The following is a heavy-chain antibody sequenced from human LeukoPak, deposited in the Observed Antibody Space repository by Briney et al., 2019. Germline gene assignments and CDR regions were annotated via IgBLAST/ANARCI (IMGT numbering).Heavy chain of an antibody. CDR3: AREGAVPGIDP. CDR1: GYSITTGFS. D-gene: IGHD3-16*01. V-gene: IGHV4-38-2*02. J-gene: IGHJ5*02. CDR2: ISYNGNT. Sequence: SETLSLTCVASGYSITTGFSWGWIRQPPGKGLEWIATISYNGNTYYNPSLKSRVTISADTSKNQFSLRLTSVTAADTAVYYCAREGAVPGIDPWGQGKSVTISS.